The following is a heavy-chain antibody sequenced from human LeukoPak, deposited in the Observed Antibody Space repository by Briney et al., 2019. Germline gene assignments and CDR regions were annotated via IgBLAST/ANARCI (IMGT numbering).Heavy chain of an antibody. CDR2: IYYSGST. D-gene: IGHD2-21*02. J-gene: IGHJ4*02. Sequence: PSETLSLTCTVSGYSISSGYYWSWIRQPPGKGLQWIGYIYYSGSTNYNPSLKSRVTISVDTSKNQFSLKLSSVTAADTAVYYCARSRVTAPNLDYWGQGTLVTVSS. CDR3: ARSRVTAPNLDY. CDR1: GYSISSGYY. V-gene: IGHV4-61*01.